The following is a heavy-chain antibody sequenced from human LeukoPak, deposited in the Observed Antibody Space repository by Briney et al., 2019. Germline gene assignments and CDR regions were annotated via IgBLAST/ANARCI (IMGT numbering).Heavy chain of an antibody. CDR3: ARESTVVTLDDAFDI. J-gene: IGHJ3*02. CDR1: GGSISSYY. Sequence: KASETLSLTCTVSGGSISSYYWSWIRQPPGKGLEWIGYIYYSGSTNYNPSLKSRVTISVDTSKNQFSLKLSSVTAADTAVYYCARESTVVTLDDAFDIWGQGTMVTVSS. CDR2: IYYSGST. D-gene: IGHD4-23*01. V-gene: IGHV4-59*01.